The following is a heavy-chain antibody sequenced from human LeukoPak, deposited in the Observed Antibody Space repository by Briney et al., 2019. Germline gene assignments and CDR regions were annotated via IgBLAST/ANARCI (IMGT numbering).Heavy chain of an antibody. CDR2: ISSSSSYI. CDR1: GFTFISYS. Sequence: PGGSLRLSCAASGFTFISYSMNWVRQAPGKGLEWVSSISSSSSYIYYSDSVKGRFTISRDNAKNSLYLQMNSLRAEDTAVYYCARHWVRFLEWFPDFDCWGQGTLVTVSS. CDR3: ARHWVRFLEWFPDFDC. J-gene: IGHJ4*02. D-gene: IGHD3-3*01. V-gene: IGHV3-21*01.